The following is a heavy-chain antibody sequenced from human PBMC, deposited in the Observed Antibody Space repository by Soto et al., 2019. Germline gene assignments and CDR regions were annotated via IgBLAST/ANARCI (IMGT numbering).Heavy chain of an antibody. J-gene: IGHJ6*02. V-gene: IGHV1-18*04. CDR1: GYTFTSYG. CDR2: ISAYNGNT. CDR3: ARVPEYYSGGSCYPLGYYGMDV. Sequence: ASVKVSCKASGYTFTSYGISWVRQAPGQGLEWMGWISAYNGNTNYAQKLQGRVTMTTDTSTSTAYMELRSLRSDDTAVYYCARVPEYYSGGSCYPLGYYGMDVWVQGTTVTVSS. D-gene: IGHD2-15*01.